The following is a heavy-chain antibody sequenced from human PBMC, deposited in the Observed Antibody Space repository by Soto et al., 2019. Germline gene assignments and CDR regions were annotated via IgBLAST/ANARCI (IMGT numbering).Heavy chain of an antibody. Sequence: SVKVTCKASGGTFSSYAISWVRQAPGQGLEWMGGIIPIFGTANYAQKFQGRVTITADESTSTAYMELSSLRSEDTAVYYCARELSPSVAAAGSDYWGQGTLVTVSS. J-gene: IGHJ4*02. CDR2: IIPIFGTA. CDR1: GGTFSSYA. D-gene: IGHD6-13*01. V-gene: IGHV1-69*13. CDR3: ARELSPSVAAAGSDY.